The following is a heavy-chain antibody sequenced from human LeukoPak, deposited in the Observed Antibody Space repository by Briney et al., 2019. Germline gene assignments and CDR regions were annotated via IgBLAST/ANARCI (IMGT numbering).Heavy chain of an antibody. Sequence: GASVKVSCKASGGTFSSYAISWVRQAPGQGLEWMGRIIPILGIANYAQKFQGRVTITADKSTSTAYMELSSLRSEDTAVYYCARDGNTSGWYLYYYYYGMDVWGQGTTVTVSS. D-gene: IGHD6-19*01. CDR3: ARDGNTSGWYLYYYYYGMDV. CDR2: IIPILGIA. J-gene: IGHJ6*02. V-gene: IGHV1-69*04. CDR1: GGTFSSYA.